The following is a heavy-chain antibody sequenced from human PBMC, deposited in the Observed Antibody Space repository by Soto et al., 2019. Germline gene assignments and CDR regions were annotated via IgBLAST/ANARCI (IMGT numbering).Heavy chain of an antibody. CDR1: GYTFSSHG. V-gene: IGHV1-18*03. CDR2: IDGYKGNT. J-gene: IGHJ4*02. CDR3: ARDWDYTVDY. Sequence: ASVKVSCKASGYTFSSHGITWVRQAPGQGLEWMGWIDGYKGNTVYAQKLQGRLTMTTDTSTGTAYMELGSLRSDDLAVYFCARDWDYTVDYWGEGTLVTVSS. D-gene: IGHD4-4*01.